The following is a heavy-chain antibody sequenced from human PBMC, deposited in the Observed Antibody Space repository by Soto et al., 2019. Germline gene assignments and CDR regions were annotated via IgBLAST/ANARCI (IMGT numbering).Heavy chain of an antibody. D-gene: IGHD5-12*01. CDR3: AKTKREKRWLQLPRGPFDY. V-gene: IGHV3-30*18. CDR2: ISYDGSNK. CDR1: GFTFSSYG. Sequence: QVQLVESGGGVVQPGRSLRLSCAASGFTFSSYGMHWVRQAPGKGLEWVAVISYDGSNKYYADSVKGRFTISRDNSKNTLYLQMNSLRAEDTAVYYCAKTKREKRWLQLPRGPFDYWGQGTLVTVSS. J-gene: IGHJ4*02.